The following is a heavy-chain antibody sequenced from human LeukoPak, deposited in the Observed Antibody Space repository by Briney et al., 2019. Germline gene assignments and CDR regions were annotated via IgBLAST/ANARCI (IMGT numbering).Heavy chain of an antibody. CDR2: ISSSGSTI. V-gene: IGHV3-11*04. Sequence: GGSLRLSCAASGFTFSDYYMSWIRQAPGKGLEWVSYISSSGSTIYYADSVKGRFTISRDKAKNSLYLQMNSLRAEDTAVYYCAREKNIVVVTAIHNWFDPWGQGTLVTVSS. CDR1: GFTFSDYY. D-gene: IGHD2-21*02. J-gene: IGHJ5*02. CDR3: AREKNIVVVTAIHNWFDP.